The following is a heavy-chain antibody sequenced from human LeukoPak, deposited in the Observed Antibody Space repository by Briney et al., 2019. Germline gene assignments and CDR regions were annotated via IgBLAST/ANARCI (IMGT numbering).Heavy chain of an antibody. D-gene: IGHD3-22*01. J-gene: IGHJ4*02. CDR2: ISTYNGNT. CDR1: GYTFTSYG. V-gene: IGHV1-18*04. CDR3: ARISNYYDSTGYEY. Sequence: ASVKVSCKASGYTFTSYGISWVRQSPGQGLEWMGWISTYNGNTNYAQKVQGRVTVTTDTSTSTAYMELRSLRSDDTAVYYCARISNYYDSTGYEYWGQGTLVTVSS.